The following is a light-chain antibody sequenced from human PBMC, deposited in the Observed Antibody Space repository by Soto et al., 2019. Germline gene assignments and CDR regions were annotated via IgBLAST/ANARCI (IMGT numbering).Light chain of an antibody. CDR2: AAS. CDR3: QQSYSTPYT. CDR1: QSISSY. V-gene: IGKV1-39*01. J-gene: IGKJ2*01. Sequence: DIQMTQSPSSLSASVGDRVTITCRASQSISSYLNWYQQKPGKAPNLLIYAASSLQSGVPSRFSGRESGTDFTLTISSLQPEDFATYYCQQSYSTPYTFGQGTKLEIK.